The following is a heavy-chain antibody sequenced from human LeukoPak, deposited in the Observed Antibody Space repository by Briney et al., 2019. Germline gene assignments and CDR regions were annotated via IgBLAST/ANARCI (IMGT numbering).Heavy chain of an antibody. CDR3: ARGNDFWSGLNWFDP. D-gene: IGHD3-3*01. CDR1: GYTFTGYY. J-gene: IGHJ5*02. V-gene: IGHV1-2*02. CDR2: INPNSGGT. Sequence: TSVNLTCKASGYTFTGYYMHWVRQAPGQGLKWMGCINPNSGGTNYAQKFQGRVTMTRDTSISTPYMELSRLTSDDTAVYYCARGNDFWSGLNWFDPWGQGNLVTVSS.